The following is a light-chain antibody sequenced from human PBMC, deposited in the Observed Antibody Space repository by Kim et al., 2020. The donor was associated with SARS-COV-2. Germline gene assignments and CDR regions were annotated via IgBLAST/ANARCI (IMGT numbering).Light chain of an antibody. V-gene: IGLV1-36*01. CDR1: SSNIGNNA. J-gene: IGLJ2*01. CDR3: AAWDDSLNGVV. CDR2: YDD. Sequence: QRVTIACSGSSSNIGNNAVNWYQQRPGKAPKLLIYYDDLLPSGVSDRFSGSKSGTSASLAISGLQSEDEADYYCAAWDDSLNGVVFGGGTQLTVL.